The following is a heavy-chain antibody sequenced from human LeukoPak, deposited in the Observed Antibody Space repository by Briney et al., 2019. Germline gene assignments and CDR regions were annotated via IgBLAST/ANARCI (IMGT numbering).Heavy chain of an antibody. J-gene: IGHJ4*02. Sequence: SETLSLTCAVSGGSISGGGYSWSWIRQPPGKGLEWIGYIYHSGSTYYNPSLKSRVTISVDRSKNQFSLKLSSVTAADTAVYYCARASDGDCSGGSCFLDYWGQGTLVTVSS. CDR2: IYHSGST. CDR3: ARASDGDCSGGSCFLDY. D-gene: IGHD2-15*01. CDR1: GGSISGGGYS. V-gene: IGHV4-30-2*01.